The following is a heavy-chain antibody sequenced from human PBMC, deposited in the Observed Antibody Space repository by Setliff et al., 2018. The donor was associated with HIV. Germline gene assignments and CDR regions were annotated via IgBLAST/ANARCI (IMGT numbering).Heavy chain of an antibody. D-gene: IGHD5-12*01. CDR1: GGSIRSSTYY. CDR2: IYTSGST. Sequence: SETLSLTCTVSGGSIRSSTYYWSWIRQPAGKELEWIGRIYTSGSTNYNPSLKSRVTISVDTSKNQFSLKLNSVTAADTAVYYCARGRSGYDWGGFDYWGQGTLVTVSS. J-gene: IGHJ4*02. V-gene: IGHV4-61*02. CDR3: ARGRSGYDWGGFDY.